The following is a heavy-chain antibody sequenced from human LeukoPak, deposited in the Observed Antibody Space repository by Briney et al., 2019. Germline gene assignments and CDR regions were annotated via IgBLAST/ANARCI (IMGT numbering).Heavy chain of an antibody. CDR3: ARGWLRTYGGNPDAFDI. CDR1: GFTFDDYG. J-gene: IGHJ3*02. V-gene: IGHV3-53*01. Sequence: GGSLRLSCAASGFTFDDYGMSWVRQAPGKGLEWVSVIYSGGSTYYADSVKGRFTLSRDNSKNTLYLQMNSLRAEDPAVYYCARGWLRTYGGNPDAFDIWGQGTMVTVSS. CDR2: IYSGGST. D-gene: IGHD4-23*01.